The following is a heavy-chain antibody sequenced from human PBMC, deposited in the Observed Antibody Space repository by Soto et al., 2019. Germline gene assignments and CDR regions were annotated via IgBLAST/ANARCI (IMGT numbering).Heavy chain of an antibody. V-gene: IGHV3-30-3*01. D-gene: IGHD3-3*01. CDR1: GFTFSSYA. CDR2: ISYDGSNK. CDR3: ARDRITIFGVVIVYYYYGMDV. J-gene: IGHJ6*02. Sequence: QVQLVESGRGVVQPGRSLRLSCAASGFTFSSYAMHWVRQAPGKGLEWVAVISYDGSNKYYADSVKGRFTISRDNSKNTLYLQMNSLRAEDTAVYYCARDRITIFGVVIVYYYYGMDVWGQGTTVTVSS.